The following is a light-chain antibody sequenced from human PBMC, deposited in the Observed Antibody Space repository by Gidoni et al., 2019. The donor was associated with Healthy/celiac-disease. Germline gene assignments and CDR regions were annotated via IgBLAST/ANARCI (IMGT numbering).Light chain of an antibody. CDR1: QSLVYKGEITY. Sequence: DVVMTQSPRVRPATLGRPASISGRSSQSLVYKGEITYLNWFQQRPGQSPRRLIFKVSSRDSGVPARFSGSGSGTDFTLEISRVEAEDVGIYYCMQGTHWPYTFGQGTKLEIK. V-gene: IGKV2-30*01. CDR3: MQGTHWPYT. J-gene: IGKJ2*01. CDR2: KVS.